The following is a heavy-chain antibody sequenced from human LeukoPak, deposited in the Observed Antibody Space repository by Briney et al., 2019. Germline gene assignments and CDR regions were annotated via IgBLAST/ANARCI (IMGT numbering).Heavy chain of an antibody. D-gene: IGHD6-6*01. CDR1: GGSISSYY. V-gene: IGHV4-34*01. CDR2: INHSGST. Sequence: SETLSLTCTVSGGSISSYYWSWIRQPPGKGLEWIGEINHSGSTNYNPSLKSRVTISVDTSKNQFSLKLSSVTAADTAVYYCARAFIAARPGVWSDAFDIWGQGTMVTVSS. J-gene: IGHJ3*02. CDR3: ARAFIAARPGVWSDAFDI.